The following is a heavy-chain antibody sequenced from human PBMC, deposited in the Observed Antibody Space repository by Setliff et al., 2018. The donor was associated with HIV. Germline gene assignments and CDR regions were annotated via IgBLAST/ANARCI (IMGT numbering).Heavy chain of an antibody. CDR2: VYYSGST. V-gene: IGHV4-59*08. CDR1: GGSLSNHY. J-gene: IGHJ4*02. Sequence: SETLSLTCTVSGGSLSNHYWSWLRQSPKNGLEWIGYVYYSGSTNYNPSLKSRVTISVDTSKNQVSLKLSSVTAADTAVYYCARANFWSGYYGYWGQGTLVTVSS. D-gene: IGHD3-3*01. CDR3: ARANFWSGYYGY.